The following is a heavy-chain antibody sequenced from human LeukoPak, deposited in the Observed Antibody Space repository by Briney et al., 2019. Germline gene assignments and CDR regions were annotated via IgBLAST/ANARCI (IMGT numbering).Heavy chain of an antibody. CDR2: VFSGGAA. CDR3: AIVTSHPRYFDR. CDR1: GDSIY. Sequence: SETLSLTCSVSGDSIYWSWVRQSPGKGLQWIGTVFSGGAASYSPSLASRVTMSLDKSKSHFSLKLSSVTAADTAIYYCAIVTSHPRYFDRWGQGTLVTVSS. V-gene: IGHV4-59*01. D-gene: IGHD3-9*01. J-gene: IGHJ4*02.